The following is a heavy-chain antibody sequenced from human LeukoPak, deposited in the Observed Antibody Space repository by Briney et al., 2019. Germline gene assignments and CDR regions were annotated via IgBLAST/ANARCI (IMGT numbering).Heavy chain of an antibody. J-gene: IGHJ6*03. CDR1: GFTFSSYA. V-gene: IGHV3-30-3*01. Sequence: PGGSLRLSCAASGFTFSSYAMHWVRQAPGKGLEWVAVISYDGSNKYYADSVKGRFTISRDNSKNTLYLQMNSLRAEDTAVYYCARDLTTQLYYYYYMDVWGKGTTVTVSS. D-gene: IGHD1-1*01. CDR3: ARDLTTQLYYYYYMDV. CDR2: ISYDGSNK.